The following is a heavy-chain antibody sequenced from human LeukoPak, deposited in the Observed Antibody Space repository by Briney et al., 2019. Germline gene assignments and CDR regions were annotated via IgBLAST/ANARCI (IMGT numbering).Heavy chain of an antibody. Sequence: GGSLRLSCAVYGFTSSSYWMSWVRQAPGKGLEWVAYISNGGSNIRYADSVKGRLTISRDNANKSLYLQMNSLRAEDTAVYYCATSGGHGWNYYFDNWGQGTLVTVSS. CDR1: GFTSSSYW. J-gene: IGHJ4*02. V-gene: IGHV3-48*04. D-gene: IGHD5-12*01. CDR3: ATSGGHGWNYYFDN. CDR2: ISNGGSNI.